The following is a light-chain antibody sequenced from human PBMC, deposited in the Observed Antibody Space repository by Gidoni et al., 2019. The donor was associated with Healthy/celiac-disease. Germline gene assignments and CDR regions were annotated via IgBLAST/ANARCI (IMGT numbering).Light chain of an antibody. CDR3: QQYNNWPPNT. V-gene: IGKV3-15*01. Sequence: EIMMTQPPATLSVSPGERATLPCRASQSVSSNLAWYQQKPGQAPRLLIYGASTRATGIPAQFSGSGSGTEFTLTISSLQSEDFAVYYCQQYNNWPPNTFGQGTKLEIK. CDR2: GAS. J-gene: IGKJ2*01. CDR1: QSVSSN.